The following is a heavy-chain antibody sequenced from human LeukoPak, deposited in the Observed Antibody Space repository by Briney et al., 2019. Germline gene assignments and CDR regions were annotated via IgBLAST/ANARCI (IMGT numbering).Heavy chain of an antibody. D-gene: IGHD6-19*01. J-gene: IGHJ4*02. CDR3: ARRKYSSGWYGTASDY. CDR2: IYYSGST. CDR1: GGSISSYY. Sequence: SETLSLTCTVSGGSISSYYWSWIRQPPGKGLEWIGYIYYSGSTNYNPSLKSRVTISVDTSKNQFSLKLSSVTAADTAVYYCARRKYSSGWYGTASDYWGQGTLVTVSS. V-gene: IGHV4-59*12.